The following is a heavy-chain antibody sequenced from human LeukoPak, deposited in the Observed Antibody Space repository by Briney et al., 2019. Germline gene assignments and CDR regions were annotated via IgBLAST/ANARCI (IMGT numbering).Heavy chain of an antibody. CDR3: ARGGLKYCTNGVCYASYYYYGMDV. Sequence: GGSLRLSCAAFGFTFSSSAMSWVRQAPGKGLEWVSAISNNGGYTYYADSVQGRFTISRDNSKSTLCLQVNSLRAEDTAVYYCARGGLKYCTNGVCYASYYYYGMDVWGQGTTVTVSS. CDR1: GFTFSSSA. V-gene: IGHV3-23*01. J-gene: IGHJ6*02. D-gene: IGHD2-8*01. CDR2: ISNNGGYT.